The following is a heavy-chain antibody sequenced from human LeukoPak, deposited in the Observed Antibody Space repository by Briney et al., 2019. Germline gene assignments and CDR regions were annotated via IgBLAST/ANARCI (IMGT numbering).Heavy chain of an antibody. CDR3: ARAAVYYDSSGYKY. J-gene: IGHJ4*02. CDR2: IKQDGSEK. Sequence: GGSLRLSCAASGFTFSSYWMSWVRQAPGKGPEWVANIKQDGSEKYYVDSVKGRFTISRDNAKNSLYLQMNSLRAEDTAVYYCARAAVYYDSSGYKYWGQGTLVTVSS. V-gene: IGHV3-7*01. CDR1: GFTFSSYW. D-gene: IGHD3-22*01.